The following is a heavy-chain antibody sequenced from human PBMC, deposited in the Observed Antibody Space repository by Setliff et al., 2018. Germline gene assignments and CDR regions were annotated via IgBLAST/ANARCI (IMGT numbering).Heavy chain of an antibody. CDR3: ARDHVYGSQYYYYYYGMDV. V-gene: IGHV3-7*01. J-gene: IGHJ6*02. CDR1: GFTFSRYW. Sequence: PGGSLRLSCAASGFTFSRYWMSWVRQAPGKGLEWVANIKQDGSEKYYVDSVKGRFTISRDNAKNSLYLQMNSLRVEDTAVYYCARDHVYGSQYYYYYYGMDVWGQGTTVTVSS. CDR2: IKQDGSEK. D-gene: IGHD3-10*01.